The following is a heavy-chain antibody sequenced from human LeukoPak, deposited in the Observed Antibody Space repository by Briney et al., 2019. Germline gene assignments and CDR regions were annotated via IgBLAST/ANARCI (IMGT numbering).Heavy chain of an antibody. D-gene: IGHD2-15*01. Sequence: SETLSLTCTVSGGSISSYYWSWIRQPPGKGLEWIGYIYYSGSTNYNPSLKSRVTISVDTSKNQFSLELSSVTAADTAVYYCARDSAKIHAFDIWGQGTMVTVSS. CDR3: ARDSAKIHAFDI. V-gene: IGHV4-59*01. CDR2: IYYSGST. CDR1: GGSISSYY. J-gene: IGHJ3*02.